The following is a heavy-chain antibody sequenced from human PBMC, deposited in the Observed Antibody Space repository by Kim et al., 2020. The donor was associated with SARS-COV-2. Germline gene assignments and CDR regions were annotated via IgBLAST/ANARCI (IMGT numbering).Heavy chain of an antibody. Sequence: ASVKVSCKASGYTFTGYYMHWVRQAPGQGLEWMGWINPNSGGTNYAQKFQGRVTMTRDTSISTAYMELSRLRSDDTAVYYCARNLGYYYDSSGYYYSDAFDIWGQGTMVTVSS. V-gene: IGHV1-2*02. J-gene: IGHJ3*02. CDR3: ARNLGYYYDSSGYYYSDAFDI. CDR1: GYTFTGYY. CDR2: INPNSGGT. D-gene: IGHD3-22*01.